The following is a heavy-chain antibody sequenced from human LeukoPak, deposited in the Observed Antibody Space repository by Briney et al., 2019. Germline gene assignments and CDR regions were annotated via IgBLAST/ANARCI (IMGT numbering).Heavy chain of an antibody. Sequence: ASVTVSCKASGYTFTSYGISWVRQAPGQGLEWMGWISAYNGNTNYAQKLQGRVTMTTDTSTSTAYMELRSLRSDDTAVYYCARGGYFDWLFSPYYYGMDVWGQGTTVTVSS. CDR3: ARGGYFDWLFSPYYYGMDV. CDR1: GYTFTSYG. V-gene: IGHV1-18*01. CDR2: ISAYNGNT. D-gene: IGHD3-9*01. J-gene: IGHJ6*02.